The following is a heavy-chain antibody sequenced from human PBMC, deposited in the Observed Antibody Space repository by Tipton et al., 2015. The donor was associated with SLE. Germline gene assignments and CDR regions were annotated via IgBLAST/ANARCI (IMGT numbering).Heavy chain of an antibody. Sequence: TLSLTCAVYGGSFSGYYWSWIRQPPGKGLEWIGEINHNGSTNYNPSLKSRVTISVDTSKNQFSLKLSSVTAADTAVYYCARVRGGSGAFDIWGQGTMVTVSS. D-gene: IGHD3-10*01. CDR3: ARVRGGSGAFDI. CDR2: INHNGST. J-gene: IGHJ3*02. V-gene: IGHV4-34*01. CDR1: GGSFSGYY.